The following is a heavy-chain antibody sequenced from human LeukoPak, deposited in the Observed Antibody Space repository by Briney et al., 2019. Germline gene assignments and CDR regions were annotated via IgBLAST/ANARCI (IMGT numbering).Heavy chain of an antibody. V-gene: IGHV1-8*01. CDR2: MNPNSGNT. CDR3: ARGSMVRERGYYYYYMDV. D-gene: IGHD3-10*01. J-gene: IGHJ6*03. Sequence: ASVKVSCKASGYTFTSYDINWVRQATGQGLEWMGWMNPNSGNTGYAQKFQGRVTMTRNTSISTAYMELSSLRSEDTAVYYRARGSMVRERGYYYYYMDVWGKGTTVTVSS. CDR1: GYTFTSYD.